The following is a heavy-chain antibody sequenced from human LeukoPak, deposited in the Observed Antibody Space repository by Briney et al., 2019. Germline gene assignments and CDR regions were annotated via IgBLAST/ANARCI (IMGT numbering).Heavy chain of an antibody. CDR3: ARGRTPMVRGVRSRAY. V-gene: IGHV3-33*01. Sequence: PGGSLRLSCAASGFTFSIYGMHGVRQAPGKGREGGAVIWYDGSNKYYADSAKGRFTISRDNPKHTLYLQMNSLRAEDTPVYYCARGRTPMVRGVRSRAYWGQGSLLTVRS. J-gene: IGHJ4*02. CDR2: IWYDGSNK. D-gene: IGHD3-10*01. CDR1: GFTFSIYG.